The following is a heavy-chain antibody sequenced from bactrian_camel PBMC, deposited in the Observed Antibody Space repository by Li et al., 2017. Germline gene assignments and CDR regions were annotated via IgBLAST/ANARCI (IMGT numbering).Heavy chain of an antibody. D-gene: IGHD3*01. Sequence: VQLVESGGGSVQAGGSLRLSCVGFGYDFSMHCMGWFRQAPGKQREGVAAIDRDGTTHYADSVKGRFTIARDNAQNTLYLIMNSLKPEDTSVYYCAADRGYGLDCDDASGYWGQGTQVTVS. V-gene: IGHV3S53*01. CDR3: AADRGYGLDCDDASGY. J-gene: IGHJ6*01. CDR1: GYDFSMHC. CDR2: IDRDGTT.